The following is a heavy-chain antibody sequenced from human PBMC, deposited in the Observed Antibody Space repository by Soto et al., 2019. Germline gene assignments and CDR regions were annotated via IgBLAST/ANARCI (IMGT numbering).Heavy chain of an antibody. CDR1: GYTFTSYA. J-gene: IGHJ3*02. V-gene: IGHV1-3*01. CDR2: INAGNGNT. CDR3: ARDWPEHDAFDI. Sequence: QVQLVQSGAEVKKPGASVKVSCKASGYTFTSYAMHWVRQAPGQRLEWMGWINAGNGNTKYSQKFQGRVTITRDTSASTAYMELSSLRSEDTAVYYCARDWPEHDAFDIWGQGTMVTVSS.